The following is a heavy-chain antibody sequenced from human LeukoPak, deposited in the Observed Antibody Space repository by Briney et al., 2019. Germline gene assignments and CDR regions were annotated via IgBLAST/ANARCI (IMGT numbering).Heavy chain of an antibody. CDR1: GFAFCNYG. V-gene: IGHV3-33*01. CDR2: IWYDGSNK. D-gene: IGHD3-22*01. J-gene: IGHJ4*02. Sequence: KTGGSLRLSCGAPGFAFCNYGREWVRQAPGKGLGWVAVIWYDGSNKYYVDSVKGRFTISRDNSKSTLYLQMDSLRAEDKAVYYCARDLTYYSGSSAYYGVDYWGQGTLVTVFS. CDR3: ARDLTYYSGSSAYYGVDY.